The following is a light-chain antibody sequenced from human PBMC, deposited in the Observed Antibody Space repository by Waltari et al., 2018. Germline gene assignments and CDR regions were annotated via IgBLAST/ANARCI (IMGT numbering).Light chain of an antibody. CDR3: QSYDGSNAWV. J-gene: IGLJ3*02. CDR2: EDI. V-gene: IGLV6-57*03. Sequence: KFMLTQPHSVSESPGKTVTISCTRSGGSIASNYVQWYRQRPGSAPTTVIYEDILKPSGVPDRFSGSIDYSSNSASRTIAGLKTEDEAGYYCQSYDGSNAWVFGGGTKLTVL. CDR1: GGSIASNY.